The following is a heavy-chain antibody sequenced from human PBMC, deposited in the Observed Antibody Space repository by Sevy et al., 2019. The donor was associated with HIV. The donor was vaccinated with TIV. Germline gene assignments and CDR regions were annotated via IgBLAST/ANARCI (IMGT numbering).Heavy chain of an antibody. D-gene: IGHD6-19*01. Sequence: GGSLRLSCAASGFTFDDYGMSWVRQAPGKGLEWVSGINWNGGSTGYADSVKGRFTISRDNAKNSLYLQMNSLRAEDTALYYCARDPPFGSGGWYVYYYGMDVWGQGTTVTVSS. CDR3: ARDPPFGSGGWYVYYYGMDV. CDR1: GFTFDDYG. CDR2: INWNGGST. J-gene: IGHJ6*02. V-gene: IGHV3-20*04.